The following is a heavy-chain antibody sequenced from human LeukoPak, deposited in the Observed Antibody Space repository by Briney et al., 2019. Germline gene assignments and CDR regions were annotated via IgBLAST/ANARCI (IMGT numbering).Heavy chain of an antibody. CDR3: ASSYDFWSGYPPAY. CDR2: VHYSGTA. Sequence: SETLSLTCTVSDGSITNYDWSWVRQPPGKGLEFIGHVHYSGTADYNPSLKSRVTISVDTSKNQFSLKLSSVTAADTAVYYCASSYDFWSGYPPAYWGQGTLVTVSS. V-gene: IGHV4-59*01. CDR1: DGSITNYD. D-gene: IGHD3-3*01. J-gene: IGHJ4*02.